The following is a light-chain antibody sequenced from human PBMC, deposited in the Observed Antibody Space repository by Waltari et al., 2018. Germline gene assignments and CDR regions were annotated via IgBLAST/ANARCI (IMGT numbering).Light chain of an antibody. CDR3: QSGDSSGTYEV. V-gene: IGLV3-25*03. Sequence: SSELTQPPSVSVSPGQTARITCSGDALTKKYVYWYQQKAGQAPVLVRHKDTERPSRIPARFAGATSGTTVTLIISGVQAEDEADYYCQSGDSSGTYEVFGGGTKLTVL. CDR2: KDT. CDR1: ALTKKY. J-gene: IGLJ2*01.